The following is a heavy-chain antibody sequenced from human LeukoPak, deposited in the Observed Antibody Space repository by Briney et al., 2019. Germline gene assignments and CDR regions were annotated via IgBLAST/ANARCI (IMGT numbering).Heavy chain of an antibody. Sequence: PSETLSLTCTVSGGSISSSIYYWGWIRQPPGKGLEWIGSIYYSGSTYYNPSLKSRVTISVDTSKNQFSLKLSSVTAADTAVYYCWRRPLDYAIDYWGQGTLVTVSS. D-gene: IGHD4-17*01. CDR1: GGSISSSIYY. V-gene: IGHV4-39*01. J-gene: IGHJ4*02. CDR2: IYYSGST. CDR3: WRRPLDYAIDY.